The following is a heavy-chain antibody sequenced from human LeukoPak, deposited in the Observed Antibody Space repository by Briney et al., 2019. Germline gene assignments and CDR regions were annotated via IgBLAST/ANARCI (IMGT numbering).Heavy chain of an antibody. CDR1: GFTVSSSY. D-gene: IGHD1-26*01. V-gene: IGHV3-66*01. CDR3: AKAYDGSLLAYFDS. CDR2: IYSGGST. Sequence: GGSLRLSCAASGFTVSSSYMSWVRQAPGKGLEWVSVIYSGGSTYYADSVKGRFAISRDNSQNTLYLQMNSLRADDTAVYYCAKAYDGSLLAYFDSWGQGTLVTVAS. J-gene: IGHJ4*02.